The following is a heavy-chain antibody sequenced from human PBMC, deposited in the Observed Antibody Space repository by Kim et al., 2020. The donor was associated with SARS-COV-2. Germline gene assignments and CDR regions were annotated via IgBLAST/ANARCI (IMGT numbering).Heavy chain of an antibody. CDR3: AADPLHSGYVPYYYGMDV. J-gene: IGHJ6*01. V-gene: IGHV1-58*01. CDR2: IVVGSGNT. D-gene: IGHD5-12*01. CDR1: GFTFTSSA. Sequence: SVKVSCKASGFTFTSSAVQWVRQARGQRLEWIGRIVVGSGNTNYAQKFQERVTITRDMSTSTAFMELSSLRSEDTAVYYCAADPLHSGYVPYYYGMDVW.